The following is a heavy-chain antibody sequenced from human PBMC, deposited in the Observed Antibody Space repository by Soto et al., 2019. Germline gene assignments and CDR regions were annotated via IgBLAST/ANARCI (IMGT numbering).Heavy chain of an antibody. CDR2: IVVGSGNT. CDR1: GFTFTSSA. CDR3: AREGGMVGLRYFDWYKRSPRLHYWFDP. D-gene: IGHD3-9*01. V-gene: IGHV1-58*01. J-gene: IGHJ5*02. Sequence: GASVKVSCKASGFTFTSSAVQWVRQARGQRLEWIGWIVVGSGNTNYAQKFQERVTITRDMSTSTAYMELSSLRSEDTAVYYCAREGGMVGLRYFDWYKRSPRLHYWFDPWGQGTLVTVSS.